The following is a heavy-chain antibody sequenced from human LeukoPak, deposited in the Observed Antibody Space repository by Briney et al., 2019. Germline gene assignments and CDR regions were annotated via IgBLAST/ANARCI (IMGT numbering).Heavy chain of an antibody. J-gene: IGHJ4*02. D-gene: IGHD1-26*01. CDR2: ISYDGSHQ. Sequence: GGSLRLSCAASGFTFSHYAMHWVRQAPGKRLEWVAVISYDGSHQYSADSVKGRLTISRDNSRHTLYLQMNSLRPEDTAVYYCARARNGTLKYWGQGTLVTVSS. CDR3: ARARNGTLKY. CDR1: GFTFSHYA. V-gene: IGHV3-30*01.